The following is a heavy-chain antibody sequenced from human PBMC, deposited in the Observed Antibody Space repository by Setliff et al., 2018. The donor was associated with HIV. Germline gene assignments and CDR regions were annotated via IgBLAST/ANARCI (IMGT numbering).Heavy chain of an antibody. D-gene: IGHD1-26*01. Sequence: ASVKVSCKASGYSFTSYHIHWVRQAPGQGLEWMGRILPTSGGTLYAQKFQDRISLIRDTSTKTVYMELSSLRPEDTAVYYCTRVRYGGTYDAFDVWGQGTMGTVS. CDR3: TRVRYGGTYDAFDV. V-gene: IGHV1-46*03. J-gene: IGHJ3*01. CDR2: ILPTSGGT. CDR1: GYSFTSYH.